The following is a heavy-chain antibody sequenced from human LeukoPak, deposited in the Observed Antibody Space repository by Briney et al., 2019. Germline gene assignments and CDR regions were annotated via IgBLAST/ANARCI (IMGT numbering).Heavy chain of an antibody. CDR2: ISSSGTNI. V-gene: IGHV3-48*03. J-gene: IGHJ4*02. Sequence: GGSLRLSCAASGFTISSYEMNWVRQAPGKGLEWVSYISSSGTNIYYADSVKGRFTISRDNAKNSLYLQMNSLRAEDTAVYYSAREAPYGGNTACDYWGQGTLVTVSS. CDR1: GFTISSYE. D-gene: IGHD4/OR15-4a*01. CDR3: AREAPYGGNTACDY.